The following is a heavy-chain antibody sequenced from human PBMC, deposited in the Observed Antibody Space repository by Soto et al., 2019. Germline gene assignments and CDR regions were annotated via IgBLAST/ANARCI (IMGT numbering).Heavy chain of an antibody. Sequence: PSETLSLTCTVSGGSISSSSYYWGWIRQPPGKGLEWIGSIYYSGSTYYNPSLKSRVTISVDTSKNQFSLKLSSVTAADTALYYCARHRLDNWNENYYMDVWGKGTTVTVSS. CDR1: GGSISSSSYY. CDR3: ARHRLDNWNENYYMDV. V-gene: IGHV4-39*01. J-gene: IGHJ6*03. D-gene: IGHD1-20*01. CDR2: IYYSGST.